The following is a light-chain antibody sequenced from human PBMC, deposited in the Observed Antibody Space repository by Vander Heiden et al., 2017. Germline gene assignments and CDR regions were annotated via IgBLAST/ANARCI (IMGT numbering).Light chain of an antibody. Sequence: SYVLTQPPSVSVAPGQTARITCGGNNIGSKSVHWYQEKPGQAPVLVVDDDSDRPSGIPERFSGSNSGNTATRTIRRVEAGDEADYYWQAWDSSSDRVVFGGGTKLPVL. CDR3: QAWDSSSDRVV. V-gene: IGLV3-21*02. CDR1: NIGSKS. CDR2: DDS. J-gene: IGLJ2*01.